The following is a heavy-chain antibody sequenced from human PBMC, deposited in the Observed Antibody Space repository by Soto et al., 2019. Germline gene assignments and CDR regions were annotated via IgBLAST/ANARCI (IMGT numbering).Heavy chain of an antibody. Sequence: QVQLVQSGAEVKKPGASVKVACKACGYTFTNCGISWVRQPPGQGLEWMGWINAYNGNRNYAQKLQGRVTMTTDTSTSTAYMELRSLRSDDTAVYYCATDWFGVDYWGQGTLVTVSS. CDR2: INAYNGNR. CDR1: GYTFTNCG. V-gene: IGHV1-18*01. CDR3: ATDWFGVDY. D-gene: IGHD3-16*01. J-gene: IGHJ4*02.